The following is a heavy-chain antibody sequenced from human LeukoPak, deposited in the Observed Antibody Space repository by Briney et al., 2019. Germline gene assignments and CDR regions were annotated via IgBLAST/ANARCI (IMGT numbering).Heavy chain of an antibody. D-gene: IGHD3-16*01. Sequence: SETLSLTCAVSGYFISSGYYWGWIRQPPGKGLEWIGSIYRSGSTYYNPSLKSRVTISVDTSKSQFSLDVSSVTAADTALYYCARHDGNYVRFDSWGQGTLVTVSS. CDR2: IYRSGST. CDR1: GYFISSGYY. J-gene: IGHJ4*02. V-gene: IGHV4-38-2*01. CDR3: ARHDGNYVRFDS.